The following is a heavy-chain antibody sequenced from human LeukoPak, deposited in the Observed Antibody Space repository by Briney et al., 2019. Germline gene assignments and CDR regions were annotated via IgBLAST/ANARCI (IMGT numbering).Heavy chain of an antibody. CDR3: ARDEKSPGEVDFQH. Sequence: GGSLRLSCAASGFTFSDYYMSWIRQAPGKGLEWVSYISSSGSTIYYADSVKGRFTISRDNAKNSLYLQMNSLRAEDTALYYCARDEKSPGEVDFQHWGQGTLVTVSS. J-gene: IGHJ1*01. CDR2: ISSSGSTI. CDR1: GFTFSDYY. D-gene: IGHD3-10*01. V-gene: IGHV3-11*04.